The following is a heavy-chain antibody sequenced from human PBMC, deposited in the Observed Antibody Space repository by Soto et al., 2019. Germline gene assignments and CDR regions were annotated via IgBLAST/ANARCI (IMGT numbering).Heavy chain of an antibody. D-gene: IGHD2-2*01. CDR1: GFTFSSYA. Sequence: EVQLLESGGGLVQPGGSLRLSCAASGFTFSSYAMSWVRQAPGKGLEWVSAISGSGGSTYYADSVKGRFTISRDNSKNTLYLQMNSLRAEDTAVYYCAKVVPAAIWYYYYGMDVWGQGTTVTVSS. CDR3: AKVVPAAIWYYYYGMDV. J-gene: IGHJ6*02. CDR2: ISGSGGST. V-gene: IGHV3-23*01.